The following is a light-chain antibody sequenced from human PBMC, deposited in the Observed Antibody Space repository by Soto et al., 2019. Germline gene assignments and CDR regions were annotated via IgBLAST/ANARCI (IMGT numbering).Light chain of an antibody. CDR3: QSYDSSLSGSRV. CDR2: SNT. J-gene: IGLJ2*01. CDR1: SSNIGAGYD. Sequence: QPVLTQPPSVSGAPGQRVTISCTGSSSNIGAGYDVHWYQQLPRTAPKLLIYSNTNRPSGVPDRFSGSKSGTSASLATTGLQAEDEADYYCQSYDSSLSGSRVFGGGTQLTVL. V-gene: IGLV1-40*01.